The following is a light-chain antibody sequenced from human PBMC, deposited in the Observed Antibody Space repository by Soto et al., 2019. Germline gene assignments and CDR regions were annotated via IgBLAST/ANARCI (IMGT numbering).Light chain of an antibody. V-gene: IGKV3-20*01. CDR3: QQFSSYPLT. CDR1: QSVSSSY. Sequence: EIVLTQSPGTLSLSPGERATLSCRASQSVSSSYLAWYQQKPVQAPRLLIYVASSRATGIPDRFSGSGSGTDFTLTISRLEPEDVAVYYCQQFSSYPLTFGGGTKVDIK. CDR2: VAS. J-gene: IGKJ4*01.